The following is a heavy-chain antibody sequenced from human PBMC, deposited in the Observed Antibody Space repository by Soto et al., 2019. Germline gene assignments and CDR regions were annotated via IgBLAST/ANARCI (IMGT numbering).Heavy chain of an antibody. Sequence: GGYLRLSCTASGFTFGDYAMSWFRQAPGKGQEWVGFIRSKAYGGTTEYAASVKGRFTISRDDSKSIAYLQMNSLKTEDTAVYYCTREGEYYYDSSGYYDYYYGMDVWGQGTTVTVSS. V-gene: IGHV3-49*03. CDR1: GFTFGDYA. CDR2: IRSKAYGGTT. D-gene: IGHD3-22*01. J-gene: IGHJ6*01. CDR3: TREGEYYYDSSGYYDYYYGMDV.